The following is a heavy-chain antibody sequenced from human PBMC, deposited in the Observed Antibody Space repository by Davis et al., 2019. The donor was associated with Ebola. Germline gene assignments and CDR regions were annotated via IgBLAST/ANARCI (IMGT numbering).Heavy chain of an antibody. CDR2: VNSPSNYI. CDR1: GFTFTSYT. J-gene: IGHJ6*03. Sequence: PGGSLRLSCAASGFTFTSYTMYWVRQAPGKGLEWVSSVNSPSNYIYYADSVKGRFTISRDNSKNSLYLQMNSLRAEDTATYYCAKMQGYMDVWGKGTTVTVSS. CDR3: AKMQGYMDV. D-gene: IGHD5-24*01. V-gene: IGHV3-21*04.